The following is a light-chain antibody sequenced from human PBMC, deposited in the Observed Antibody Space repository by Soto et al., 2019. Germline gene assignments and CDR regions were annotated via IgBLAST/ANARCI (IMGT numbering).Light chain of an antibody. J-gene: IGLJ3*02. CDR3: QSLGTGIQV. V-gene: IGLV4-69*01. CDR2: INSDGSH. CDR1: SGHSTYA. Sequence: QRVLTQSPSVSASLGASVKLTCTLSSGHSTYAIAWHQQQPEKGPRFLMKINSDGSHSKGDGFFDRFSGSSSGAERHLTISSLQSEDEADYYCQSLGTGIQVFGGGTKLTVL.